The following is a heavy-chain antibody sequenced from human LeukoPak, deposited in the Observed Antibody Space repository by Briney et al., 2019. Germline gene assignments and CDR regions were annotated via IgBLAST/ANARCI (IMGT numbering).Heavy chain of an antibody. CDR3: AKDQTNYDFWSGCLFDY. V-gene: IGHV3-48*04. J-gene: IGHJ4*02. Sequence: GGSLRLSCAASGFTISTYSLNRVRQAPGKGLEWVSYISSSGSTIYYADSVKGRFTISRDNAKNSLYLQMNSLRAEDTAVYYCAKDQTNYDFWSGCLFDYWGQGTLVTVSS. D-gene: IGHD3-3*01. CDR1: GFTISTYS. CDR2: ISSSGSTI.